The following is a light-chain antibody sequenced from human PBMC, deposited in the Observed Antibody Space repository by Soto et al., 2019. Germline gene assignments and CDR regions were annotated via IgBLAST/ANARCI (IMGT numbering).Light chain of an antibody. CDR2: SNY. Sequence: QSVLTQPPSASGTPGQRVTISCSGTSSNIGSNTVSWYQQVPRTAPKLLIYSNYQRPSGVPDRFSGSKSGTSASLAISGLQSEDEAAYYCAAWDDSLNGQVVFGGGTKVTVL. J-gene: IGLJ2*01. V-gene: IGLV1-44*01. CDR3: AAWDDSLNGQVV. CDR1: SSNIGSNT.